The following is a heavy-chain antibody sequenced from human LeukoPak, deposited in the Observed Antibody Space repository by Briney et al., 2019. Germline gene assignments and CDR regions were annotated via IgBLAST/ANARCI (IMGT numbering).Heavy chain of an antibody. Sequence: GESLKISCKGSGYSFTSYWIGWVRQMPGKGLEWMGIIYPGDSDTRYSPSFQGQVTISADKSISTAYLQWSSLKASDTAMYCCARLPTFGGWFAPNYYYYMDVWGKGTTVTVSS. V-gene: IGHV5-51*01. CDR2: IYPGDSDT. J-gene: IGHJ6*03. D-gene: IGHD3-3*01. CDR1: GYSFTSYW. CDR3: ARLPTFGGWFAPNYYYYMDV.